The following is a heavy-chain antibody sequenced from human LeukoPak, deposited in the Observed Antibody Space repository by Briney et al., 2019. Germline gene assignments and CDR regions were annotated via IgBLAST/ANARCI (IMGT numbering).Heavy chain of an antibody. V-gene: IGHV3-48*03. CDR1: GFTFSSYE. CDR2: ISSSGSTI. CDR3: ARVGYSYGPYYFDY. J-gene: IGHJ4*02. D-gene: IGHD5-18*01. Sequence: GGSLRLSCAASGFTFSSYEMNWVRQAPGKGLEWASYISSSGSTIYYADSVKGRFTISRDNAKNSLYLQMNSLRAEDTAVYYCARVGYSYGPYYFDYWGQGTLVTVSS.